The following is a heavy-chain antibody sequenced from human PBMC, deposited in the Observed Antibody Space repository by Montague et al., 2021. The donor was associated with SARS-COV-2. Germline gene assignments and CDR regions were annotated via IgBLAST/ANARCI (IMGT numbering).Heavy chain of an antibody. J-gene: IGHJ4*02. CDR1: GDSVSRNRAA. Sequence: CAISGDSVSRNRAAWNWIRQSPSKGLEWLGRTYYRSKWYNDYAVSVKSRITINPDTSKNQISLQLNSVTPEDTAVYYCARTSVSSDYWGRGTLVTVSS. CDR3: ARTSVSSDY. CDR2: TYYRSKWYN. V-gene: IGHV6-1*01. D-gene: IGHD5/OR15-5a*01.